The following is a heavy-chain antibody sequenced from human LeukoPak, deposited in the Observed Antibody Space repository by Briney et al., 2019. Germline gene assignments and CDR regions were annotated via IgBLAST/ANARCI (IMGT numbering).Heavy chain of an antibody. Sequence: GGSLRLSCSASGFTFSSYGMHWVRQAPGKGLEWVAVISYDGSNKYYADSVKGRFTISRDNSKNTLHLQMNSLRPEDTAVYYCAKDRFGEYHPFDYWGQGTRVTVSS. J-gene: IGHJ4*02. CDR3: AKDRFGEYHPFDY. V-gene: IGHV3-30*18. CDR2: ISYDGSNK. D-gene: IGHD3-10*01. CDR1: GFTFSSYG.